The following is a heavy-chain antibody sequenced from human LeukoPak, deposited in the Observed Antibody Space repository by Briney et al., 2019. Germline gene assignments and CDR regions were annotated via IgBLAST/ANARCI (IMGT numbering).Heavy chain of an antibody. CDR2: INHSGIT. CDR3: ARGLWRTRIQPWWGYWFAP. D-gene: IGHD5-18*01. CDR1: GGSFSGYY. V-gene: IGHV4-34*01. J-gene: IGHJ5*02. Sequence: SETLSLTCAVYGGSFSGYYWSWIRQPPGKGLEWIGEINHSGITNYNPSRKSRVTISVDTSKTQFSLQLSSVTAADTAVYYCARGLWRTRIQPWWGYWFAPWGQGTLVTVSS.